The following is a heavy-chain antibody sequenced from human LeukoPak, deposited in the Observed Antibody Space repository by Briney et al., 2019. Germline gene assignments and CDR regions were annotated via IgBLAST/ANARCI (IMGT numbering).Heavy chain of an antibody. J-gene: IGHJ6*04. CDR2: IKQDGSEK. V-gene: IGHV3-7*01. D-gene: IGHD3-10*02. CDR3: AELGITMIGGV. CDR1: GYDFSGYT. Sequence: GGSLRLSCVASGYDFSGYTFTWVRQAPGKGLEWVANIKQDGSEKYYVDSVKGRFTISRDNAKNSLYLQMNSLRAEDTAVYYCAELGITMIGGVWGKGTTVTISS.